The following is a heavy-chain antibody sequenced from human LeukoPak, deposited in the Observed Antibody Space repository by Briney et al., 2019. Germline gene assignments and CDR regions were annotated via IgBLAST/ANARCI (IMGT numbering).Heavy chain of an antibody. CDR3: ARDRGLDYDILTGYSLIAFDI. CDR1: GGSFSSSNW. CDR2: IYHSLST. Sequence: PSETRTLTCAVSGGSFSSSNWWGWVRQPPRAGLGWIGEIYHSLSTNYNPSLKSRVTISVDKSKNQFSLKLSSVTAADTAVYYCARDRGLDYDILTGYSLIAFDIWGQGTMVTVSS. J-gene: IGHJ3*02. D-gene: IGHD3-9*01. V-gene: IGHV4-4*02.